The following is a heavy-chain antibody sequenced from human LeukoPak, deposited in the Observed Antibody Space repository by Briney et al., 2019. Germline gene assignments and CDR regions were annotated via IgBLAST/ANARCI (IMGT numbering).Heavy chain of an antibody. Sequence: ASVKVSCKASGYTLTGYYMHWVRQAPGQGPEWMGWINGNSGGTKYARKFEGRVTMTSDTSTSTVQMDLGTLRSDDTAVYYCARENIEQWPAFDYWGQGTPVTVSS. V-gene: IGHV1-2*02. CDR3: ARENIEQWPAFDY. J-gene: IGHJ4*02. CDR1: GYTLTGYY. CDR2: INGNSGGT. D-gene: IGHD1/OR15-1a*01.